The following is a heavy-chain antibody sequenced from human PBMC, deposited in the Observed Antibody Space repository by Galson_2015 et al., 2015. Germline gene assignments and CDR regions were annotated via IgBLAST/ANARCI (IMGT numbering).Heavy chain of an antibody. CDR2: INAGNGNT. CDR1: GFTFSSYA. Sequence: KLSCTASGFTFSSYAMHWVRQAPGQGLEWVSWINAGNGNTKYSENFQGRVTITRDKSSITAYMELSSLRSEDTAVYYCARSGWTAIDLFDPWGQGTLVTVSS. J-gene: IGHJ5*02. D-gene: IGHD6-19*01. CDR3: ARSGWTAIDLFDP. V-gene: IGHV1-3*01.